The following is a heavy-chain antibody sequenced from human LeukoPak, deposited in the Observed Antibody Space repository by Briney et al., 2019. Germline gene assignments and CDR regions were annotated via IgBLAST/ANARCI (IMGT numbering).Heavy chain of an antibody. J-gene: IGHJ4*02. CDR3: ARDLAPVRYDFWSGYLVY. CDR1: GGTFSSYA. Sequence: GASVKVSYKASGGTFSSYAISWVRQAPGQGLEWMGRIIPIFGTANYAQKFQGRVTITTDESTSTAYMELSSLRSEDTAVYYCARDLAPVRYDFWSGYLVYWGQGTLVTVSS. V-gene: IGHV1-69*05. D-gene: IGHD3-3*01. CDR2: IIPIFGTA.